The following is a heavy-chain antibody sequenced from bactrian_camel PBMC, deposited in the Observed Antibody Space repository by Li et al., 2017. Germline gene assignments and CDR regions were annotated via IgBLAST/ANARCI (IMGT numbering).Heavy chain of an antibody. CDR3: VRDGGLLPSLFGY. CDR1: GFTFSSYW. D-gene: IGHD1*01. V-gene: IGHV3S25*01. J-gene: IGHJ6*01. Sequence: QVQLVESGGGLVQPGGSLRLSCAASGFTFSSYWMYWVRQAPGKGLEWVSTIISNGGSTYYADTMKGRFTISRDNAKNTVYLQMNSLKPEDTAVYYCVRDGGLLPSLFGYWGQGTQVTVS. CDR2: IISNGGST.